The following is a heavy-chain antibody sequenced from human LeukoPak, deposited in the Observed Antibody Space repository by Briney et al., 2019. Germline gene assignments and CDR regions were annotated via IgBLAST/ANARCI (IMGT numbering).Heavy chain of an antibody. CDR3: ANDGKLRDDP. D-gene: IGHD1-26*01. CDR2: IYYSGST. CDR1: GGSISSSSYY. Sequence: SETLSLTCTVSGGSISSSSYYWGWIRQPPGKGLEWIGSIYYSGSTYYNPSLKSRVTISVDTSKNQFSLKLSSVTAADTAVYYCANDGKLRDDPWGQGTLVTVSS. V-gene: IGHV4-39*01. J-gene: IGHJ5*02.